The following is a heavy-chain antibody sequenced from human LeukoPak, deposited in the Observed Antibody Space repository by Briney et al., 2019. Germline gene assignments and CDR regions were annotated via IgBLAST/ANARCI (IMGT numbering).Heavy chain of an antibody. CDR1: GGTFSSYT. CDR3: ASSADGITGTRH. CDR2: IIPILGIA. V-gene: IGHV1-69*02. D-gene: IGHD1-7*01. Sequence: SVKVSCKASGGTFSSYTISWVRQAPGQGLEWMGRIIPILGIANYAQKFQGRVTITADRSTSTAYMELSSMRSEDKAVYYCASSADGITGTRHWGQRTLVTVSS. J-gene: IGHJ4*02.